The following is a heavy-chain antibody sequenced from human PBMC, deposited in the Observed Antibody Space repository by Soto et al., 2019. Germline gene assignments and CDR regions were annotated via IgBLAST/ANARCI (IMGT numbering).Heavy chain of an antibody. CDR1: GGSISGYY. J-gene: IGHJ4*02. V-gene: IGHV4-59*08. CDR3: ARHYNSGSYPLDY. Sequence: QVQLQESGPGLVKPSETLSLTCTVSGGSISGYYWSWIRQPPGKELQYIGYIYYIGSTNYNPSLQSRVTMSVDTSKNQSSLKLNSVTAADTAVYYCARHYNSGSYPLDYWGQGTLVTVSS. CDR2: IYYIGST. D-gene: IGHD3-10*01.